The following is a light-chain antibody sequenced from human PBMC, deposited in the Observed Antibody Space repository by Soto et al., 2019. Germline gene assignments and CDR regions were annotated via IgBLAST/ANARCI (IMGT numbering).Light chain of an antibody. CDR1: DNDVGGYNF. V-gene: IGLV2-11*01. CDR3: CSFAGSLNFV. J-gene: IGLJ1*01. CDR2: DVS. Sequence: QSALTQPRSVSGSPGQSVTISCSGTDNDVGGYNFVSWYQQHPGKAPKLMIFDVSKRPSGVPGRFSGSKSGNTASLTTSGLQAEDEADYYCCSFAGSLNFVFGTGTKLTVL.